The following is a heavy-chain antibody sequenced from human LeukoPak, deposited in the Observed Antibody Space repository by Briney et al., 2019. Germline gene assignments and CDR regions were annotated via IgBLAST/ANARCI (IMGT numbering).Heavy chain of an antibody. J-gene: IGHJ4*02. CDR2: MSNSGST. CDR3: ARRSQTTAGRGIDY. V-gene: IGHV4-39*01. Sequence: SETLSLTCTVSGASISSSSSFFWAWIRQPPGKGLEWIGTMSNSGSTYYNPSLKSRVTISGDTSKNQFSLKRSSVTAADTAVFYCARRSQTTAGRGIDYWGQGTLVTVSS. CDR1: GASISSSSSFF. D-gene: IGHD6-13*01.